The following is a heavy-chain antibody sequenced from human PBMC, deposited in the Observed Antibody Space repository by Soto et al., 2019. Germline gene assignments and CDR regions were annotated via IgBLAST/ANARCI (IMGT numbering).Heavy chain of an antibody. Sequence: SETLSLTCAFYVGSFSGYYWSCIRHPPGKWLEWIGEINHSGSTNYNPSLKSRVTISVDTSKNQFSLKLSSVTAADTAVYYCAGWQSHWNYSYFEYWGQATLVSVS. J-gene: IGHJ4*02. CDR2: INHSGST. CDR1: VGSFSGYY. V-gene: IGHV4-34*01. D-gene: IGHD1-7*01. CDR3: AGWQSHWNYSYFEY.